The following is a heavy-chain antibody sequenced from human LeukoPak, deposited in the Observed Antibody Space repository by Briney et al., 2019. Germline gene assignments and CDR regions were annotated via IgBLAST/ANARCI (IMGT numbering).Heavy chain of an antibody. D-gene: IGHD3-22*01. J-gene: IGHJ3*02. V-gene: IGHV4-59*01. CDR3: ASHTEAYYYDSSGYDAFDI. CDR1: GGSISSYY. CDR2: IYYSGST. Sequence: PSESLSLTCTVSGGSISSYYWSWIRQPPGKGLEWIGYIYYSGSTNYNPSLKSRVTISVDTSKNQFSLKLSSVTAADTAVYYCASHTEAYYYDSSGYDAFDIWGQGTMVTVSS.